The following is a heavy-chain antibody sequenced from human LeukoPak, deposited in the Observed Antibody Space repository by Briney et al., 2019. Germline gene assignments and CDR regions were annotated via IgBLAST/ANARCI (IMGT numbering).Heavy chain of an antibody. D-gene: IGHD1-26*01. CDR2: IKEDGSEK. CDR3: VRDPSPSSGTYSPPHFDY. J-gene: IGHJ4*02. Sequence: GGSLRLSCAASGFTFSNYWMCWVRQAPGKGLEWVANIKEDGSEKYYVDSVKGRFTISRDNAKNSLYRQMETLRADDTAVYYCVRDPSPSSGTYSPPHFDYWGQGTLVTVSS. CDR1: GFTFSNYW. V-gene: IGHV3-7*01.